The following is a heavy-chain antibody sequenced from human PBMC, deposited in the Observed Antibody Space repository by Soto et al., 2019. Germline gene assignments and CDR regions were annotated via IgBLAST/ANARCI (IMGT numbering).Heavy chain of an antibody. J-gene: IGHJ5*02. D-gene: IGHD6-19*01. V-gene: IGHV6-1*01. CDR3: ARAHPWTRIAVAGNPYESSWFDP. Sequence: KQSQTLSLTCAISGDSVSSNSAAWNWIRQSPSRGLEWLGRTYYRSKWYNDYAVSVKSRITNNPDTSKNQFSLQLNSVTPDDTAGYYCARAHPWTRIAVAGNPYESSWFDPWGQGTLVTVSS. CDR1: GDSVSSNSAA. CDR2: TYYRSKWYN.